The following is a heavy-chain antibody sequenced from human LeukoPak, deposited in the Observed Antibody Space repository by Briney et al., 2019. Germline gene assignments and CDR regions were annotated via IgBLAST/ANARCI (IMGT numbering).Heavy chain of an antibody. V-gene: IGHV1-69*04. CDR3: ARRGTVVVPHGEDY. CDR2: IIPILGIA. D-gene: IGHD2-2*01. J-gene: IGHJ4*02. CDR1: GGTFSSYA. Sequence: SVKVSCKASGGTFSSYAISWVRQAPGQGLEWMGRIIPILGIANYAQKFQGRVTITADKSTSSAYMELSSLRSEDTAVYYCARRGTVVVPHGEDYWGQGTLVTVSS.